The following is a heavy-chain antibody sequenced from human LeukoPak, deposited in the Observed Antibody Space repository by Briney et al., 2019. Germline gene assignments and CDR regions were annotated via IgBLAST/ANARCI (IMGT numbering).Heavy chain of an antibody. J-gene: IGHJ4*02. Sequence: GASVKVSCKASGYTFTSYDINWVRQATGQGLEWMGWMNPNSGNTGYAQKFQGRVTMTRNTSISTAYMELSSLRSEDTAVHYCATKGRIVGATKADDYWGQGTLVTVSS. CDR1: GYTFTSYD. V-gene: IGHV1-8*01. CDR2: MNPNSGNT. D-gene: IGHD1-26*01. CDR3: ATKGRIVGATKADDY.